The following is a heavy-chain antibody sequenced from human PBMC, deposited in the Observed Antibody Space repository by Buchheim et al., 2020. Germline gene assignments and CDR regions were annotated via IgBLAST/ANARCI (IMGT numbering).Heavy chain of an antibody. D-gene: IGHD1-26*01. V-gene: IGHV3-66*02. CDR2: IYSGGST. J-gene: IGHJ4*02. Sequence: EVQLVESGGGLVQPGGSLRLSCAASGFTVSSNYMSWVRQAPGKGLEWVSVIYSGGSTYYADSVKGRFTISRDNSKNTLYLHMNSLRAEDTAVYYCARGYSGSYFVEWRFDYWGQGTL. CDR3: ARGYSGSYFVEWRFDY. CDR1: GFTVSSNY.